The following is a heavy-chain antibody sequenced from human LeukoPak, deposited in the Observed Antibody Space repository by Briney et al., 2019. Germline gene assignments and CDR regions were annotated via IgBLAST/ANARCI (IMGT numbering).Heavy chain of an antibody. J-gene: IGHJ4*02. CDR1: GYTFTGYY. CDR2: ISAYNGNT. V-gene: IGHV1-18*04. CDR3: ARDFGSYYFDY. D-gene: IGHD1-26*01. Sequence: ASVKVSCKASGYTFTGYYMHWVRQAPGQGLEWMGWISAYNGNTNYAQKLQGRVTMTTDTSTSTAYMELRSLRSDDTAVYYCARDFGSYYFDYWGQGTLVTVSS.